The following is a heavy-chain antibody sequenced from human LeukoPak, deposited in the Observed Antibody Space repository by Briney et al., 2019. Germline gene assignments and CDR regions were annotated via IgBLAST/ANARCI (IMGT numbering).Heavy chain of an antibody. J-gene: IGHJ4*02. CDR3: ARDKRYDSSGFLRAY. CDR2: ISAYNGNT. Sequence: GASVKVSCKASGYTFTSYGISWVRQAPGQGLEWMGWISAYNGNTNYALKLQGRVTMTTDTSTSTAYMELRSLRSDDTALYYCARDKRYDSSGFLRAYWGQGTLVTVSS. V-gene: IGHV1-18*01. CDR1: GYTFTSYG. D-gene: IGHD3-22*01.